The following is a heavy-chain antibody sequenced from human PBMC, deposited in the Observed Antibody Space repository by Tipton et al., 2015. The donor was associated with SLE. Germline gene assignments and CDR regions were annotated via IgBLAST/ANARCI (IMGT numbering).Heavy chain of an antibody. D-gene: IGHD6-19*01. Sequence: GLVKPSGTLSLTCAVSGGSISSSNWWSWVRQPPGKGLEWIGEIYHSGSTNYNPSLKSRVTISVDKSKNQFSLKLSSVTAADTAVYYCASPYSSGWYRDSFQHWGQGTLVTVSS. V-gene: IGHV4-4*02. CDR1: GGSISSSNW. CDR2: IYHSGST. CDR3: ASPYSSGWYRDSFQH. J-gene: IGHJ1*01.